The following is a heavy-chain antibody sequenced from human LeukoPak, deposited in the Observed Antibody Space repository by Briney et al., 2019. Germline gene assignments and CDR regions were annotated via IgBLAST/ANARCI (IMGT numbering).Heavy chain of an antibody. D-gene: IGHD3-9*01. CDR1: GFTFRAYS. J-gene: IGHJ4*02. V-gene: IGHV3-48*02. CDR3: AKAEGYDILTGLDY. Sequence: GGSLRLSCAASGFTFRAYSMNWVRQAPGKGPEWVSHISSSSSTIYYADSVKGRFTISRDNGKNSLYLQMNSLRDEDTAVYYCAKAEGYDILTGLDYWGQGTLVTVSS. CDR2: ISSSSSTI.